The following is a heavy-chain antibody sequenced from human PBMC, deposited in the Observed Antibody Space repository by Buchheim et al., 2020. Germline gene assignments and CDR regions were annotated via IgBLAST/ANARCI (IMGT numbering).Heavy chain of an antibody. CDR1: GFTFSSYG. V-gene: IGHV3-30*18. J-gene: IGHJ4*02. Sequence: QVQLVESGGGVVQPGRSLRLSCAASGFTFSSYGMHWVRQAPGKGLEWVAVISYDGSNKYYADSVKGRFTISRDNSKNTLYLQMYSLRAEDTAVYYCAKDGQDYWGQGTL. CDR2: ISYDGSNK. CDR3: AKDGQDY.